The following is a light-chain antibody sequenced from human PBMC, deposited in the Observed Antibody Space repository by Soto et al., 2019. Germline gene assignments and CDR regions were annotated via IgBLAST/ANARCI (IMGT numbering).Light chain of an antibody. J-gene: IGLJ3*02. Sequence: QAVVTQPPSASGTPGQRVTISCSGSSSNIGTNYIYWYQHLPGVAPKLLIYTSDQRPSGVPDRFSGSQSGTSASLAISGLRSEDEADYYCAAWDDSLSGPNWIFGGGTKLTVL. V-gene: IGLV1-47*01. CDR2: TSD. CDR1: SSNIGTNY. CDR3: AAWDDSLSGPNWI.